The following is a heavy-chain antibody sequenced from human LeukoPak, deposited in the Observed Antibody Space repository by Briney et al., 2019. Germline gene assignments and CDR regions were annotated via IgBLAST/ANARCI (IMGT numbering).Heavy chain of an antibody. D-gene: IGHD1-14*01. Sequence: SGGSLRLSCTTSGFTFDEHAMHWVRHVRGRGLEWVSLISGDGASEHYADSVKGRFTISRDNSRNSLFLQMNSLRTEDTALYFCAKRSGAPNNFDYWGQGVLVTVSS. V-gene: IGHV3-43*02. CDR1: GFTFDEHA. CDR3: AKRSGAPNNFDY. CDR2: ISGDGASE. J-gene: IGHJ4*02.